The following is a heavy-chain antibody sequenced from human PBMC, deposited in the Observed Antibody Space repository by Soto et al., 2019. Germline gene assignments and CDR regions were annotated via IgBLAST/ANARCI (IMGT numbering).Heavy chain of an antibody. V-gene: IGHV3-23*01. CDR2: ISGSGGST. D-gene: IGHD3-10*01. CDR3: AKDYYGSGSYLWGYFDY. J-gene: IGHJ4*02. CDR1: GFTFSSYA. Sequence: GGSLRLSCAASGFTFSSYAMSWVRQAPGKGLEWVSAISGSGGSTYYADSVKGRFTISRDNSKNTLYLQMNSLRAEDTAVYYCAKDYYGSGSYLWGYFDYWGQGTLVTVSS.